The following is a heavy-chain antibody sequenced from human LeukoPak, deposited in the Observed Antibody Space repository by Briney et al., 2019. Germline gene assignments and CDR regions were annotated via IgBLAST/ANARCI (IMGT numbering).Heavy chain of an antibody. Sequence: GTSLRLSCAASGFTCRNYAMHWVRQAPAHRLAWVAVISNDGSNEYYADSVKGRFTISRDNSKNTLYLQMNSLRAEDTAVYYCAKVSSSPYCGGDCYSGDAFDIWGQGTMVTVSS. J-gene: IGHJ3*02. CDR1: GFTCRNYA. CDR2: ISNDGSNE. CDR3: AKVSSSPYCGGDCYSGDAFDI. V-gene: IGHV3-30-3*01. D-gene: IGHD2-21*02.